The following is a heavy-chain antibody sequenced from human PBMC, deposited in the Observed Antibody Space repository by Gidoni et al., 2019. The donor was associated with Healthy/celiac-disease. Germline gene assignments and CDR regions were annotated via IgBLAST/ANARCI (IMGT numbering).Heavy chain of an antibody. CDR1: GGPISRGGYY. V-gene: IGHV4-31*03. CDR2: IFYSGST. Sequence: QVQLQESGPGLVKPSQTLSLTCTVSGGPISRGGYYWSWFRQHPGKGLEWIGNIFYSGSTYNNPSLKSRVTISVDTSKNQFSLKLSSVTAADTAVYYCARKSRGSGSLSPNWFDPWGQGTLVTVSS. D-gene: IGHD3-10*01. J-gene: IGHJ5*02. CDR3: ARKSRGSGSLSPNWFDP.